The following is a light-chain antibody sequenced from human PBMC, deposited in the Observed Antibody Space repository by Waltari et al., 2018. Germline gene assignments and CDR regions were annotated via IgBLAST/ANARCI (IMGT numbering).Light chain of an antibody. CDR3: QQRSNWPVYT. CDR1: QSVNSY. J-gene: IGKJ2*01. V-gene: IGKV3-11*01. Sequence: GERATLSCRASQSVNSYLAWYQHKPGQAPRLLIYDASNRATGIPARFSASGSGTDFTLTISRLEPEDFAVYYCQQRSNWPVYTFGQGTKLEIK. CDR2: DAS.